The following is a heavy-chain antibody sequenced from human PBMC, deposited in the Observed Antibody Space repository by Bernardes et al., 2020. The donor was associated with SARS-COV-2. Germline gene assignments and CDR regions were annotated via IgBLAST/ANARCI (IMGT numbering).Heavy chain of an antibody. D-gene: IGHD3-16*01. CDR3: AGGASLAVEAGYGMDV. Sequence: GGSLRLSCAASGFTFSSYGMHWVRQAPGKGLEWVAVIWYDGSNKYYAASVKGRFTISRDNSKNTLYLQMNSLRAEDTAVYYCAGGASLAVEAGYGMDVWGQGTTVTVSS. J-gene: IGHJ6*02. CDR1: GFTFSSYG. V-gene: IGHV3-33*08. CDR2: IWYDGSNK.